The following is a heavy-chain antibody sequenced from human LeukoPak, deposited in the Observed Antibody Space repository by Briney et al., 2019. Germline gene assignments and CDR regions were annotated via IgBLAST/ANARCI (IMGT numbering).Heavy chain of an antibody. CDR2: IYYSGST. Sequence: SETLSLTCTVSGGSISGYYWSWIRQPPGKGLEWIGYIYYSGSTNYNPSLKSRVTISVDRSKNQFSLKLSSVTAADTAVYYCYSSSSDLDYWGQGTLVTVSS. V-gene: IGHV4-59*12. CDR3: YSSSSDLDY. D-gene: IGHD6-6*01. J-gene: IGHJ4*02. CDR1: GGSISGYY.